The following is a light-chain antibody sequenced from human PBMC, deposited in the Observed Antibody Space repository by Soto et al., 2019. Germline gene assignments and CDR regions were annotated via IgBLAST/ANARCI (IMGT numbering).Light chain of an antibody. J-gene: IGLJ3*02. CDR2: YDS. V-gene: IGLV3-21*01. CDR1: NIGSKS. Sequence: SYELTQPPSVSGAPGKTASVACGGSNIGSKSVHGYQKKSGQAPVLVMYYDSDRPSGVPERLSGSNTGNTATLTISRVEAGDEDDDYCQVWYISSVHVVFGGGTKLTVL. CDR3: QVWYISSVHVV.